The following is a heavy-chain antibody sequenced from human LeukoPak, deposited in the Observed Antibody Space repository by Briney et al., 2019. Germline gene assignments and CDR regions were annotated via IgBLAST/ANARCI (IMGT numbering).Heavy chain of an antibody. V-gene: IGHV1-8*03. J-gene: IGHJ4*02. Sequence: ALVKVSCKASGYTFTSFDINWVRQATGQGLEWMGWLNPNSGNAGYAQKFQGRVTITRNTSISTAYMELSSLRSEDTAVYYCARRNLGYCSSSSCPLYYFDSWGQGTLVTISS. CDR1: GYTFTSFD. CDR3: ARRNLGYCSSSSCPLYYFDS. D-gene: IGHD2-2*01. CDR2: LNPNSGNA.